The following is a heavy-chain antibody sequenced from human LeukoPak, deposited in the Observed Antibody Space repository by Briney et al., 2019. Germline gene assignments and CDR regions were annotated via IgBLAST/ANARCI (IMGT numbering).Heavy chain of an antibody. CDR3: ARHLGVAGPDY. D-gene: IGHD6-19*01. Sequence: SETLSLTCTVSGGSISSSSYYWGWIRQPPGKGLEWIGSIYCSGSTYYNPSLKSRVTISVDTSKNQFSLKLSSVTAADTAVYYCARHLGVAGPDYWGQGTLVTVSS. CDR1: GGSISSSSYY. J-gene: IGHJ4*02. V-gene: IGHV4-39*01. CDR2: IYCSGST.